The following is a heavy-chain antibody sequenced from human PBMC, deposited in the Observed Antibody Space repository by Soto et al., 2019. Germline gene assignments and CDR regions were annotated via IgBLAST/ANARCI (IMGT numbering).Heavy chain of an antibody. V-gene: IGHV3-21*01. Sequence: EVQLLESGGGLVQPGGSLRLSCAASGFTFSNYAMTWVRQAPGKGLEWVSSISSSGSYIYYADSVKGRFTISRDNAKNSLYLQMNSLRAEDTAVYYCARDSRVVVAATGHDAFDIWGQGTMVTVSS. CDR1: GFTFSNYA. CDR2: ISSSGSYI. CDR3: ARDSRVVVAATGHDAFDI. D-gene: IGHD2-15*01. J-gene: IGHJ3*02.